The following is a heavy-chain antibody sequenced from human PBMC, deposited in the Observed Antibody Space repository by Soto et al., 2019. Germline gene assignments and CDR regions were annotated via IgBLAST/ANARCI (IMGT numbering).Heavy chain of an antibody. CDR1: GFTFSSYA. Sequence: GGSLRLSCAASGFTFSSYAMHWVRQAPGKGLEWVAVISYDGSNKYYADSVKGRFTISRDNSKNTLYLQMNSLRAEDTAVYYCARDSIVVVTATPRPFDYWGQGTLVTVSS. D-gene: IGHD2-21*02. CDR2: ISYDGSNK. V-gene: IGHV3-30-3*01. J-gene: IGHJ4*02. CDR3: ARDSIVVVTATPRPFDY.